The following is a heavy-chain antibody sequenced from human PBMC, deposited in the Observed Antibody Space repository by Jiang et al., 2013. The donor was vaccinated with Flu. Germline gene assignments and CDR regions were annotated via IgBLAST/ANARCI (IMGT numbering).Heavy chain of an antibody. CDR1: GNFLSSYY. V-gene: IGHV4-4*07. Sequence: GSGLVKPSETLSLTCTVSGNFLSSYYWSWIRQPAGGPPEWIGAIYFTGATYYHPSLESRLTLSADSSKNQISLSLTSLTAADTAVYYCAGFHHYFDYWGQGILVTVSS. CDR3: AGFHHYFDY. J-gene: IGHJ4*02. CDR2: IYFTGAT. D-gene: IGHD3-10*01.